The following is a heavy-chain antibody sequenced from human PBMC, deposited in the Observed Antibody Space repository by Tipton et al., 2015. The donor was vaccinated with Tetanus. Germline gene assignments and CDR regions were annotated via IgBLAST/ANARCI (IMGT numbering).Heavy chain of an antibody. J-gene: IGHJ4*02. Sequence: TLSLTCTVSGGSISSGGYYWSWVRQHPGKGLEWIGDIYYSGSTYYNPSLKSRVTISVDTSKNQFSLKLKAVTAADTAVYYCARDQARGARGWNYFDYWGQGTLVTVSS. D-gene: IGHD1-26*01. V-gene: IGHV4-31*03. CDR1: GGSISSGGYY. CDR3: ARDQARGARGWNYFDY. CDR2: IYYSGST.